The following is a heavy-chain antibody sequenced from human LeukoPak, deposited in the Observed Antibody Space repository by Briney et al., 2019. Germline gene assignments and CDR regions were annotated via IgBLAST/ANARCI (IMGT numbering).Heavy chain of an antibody. J-gene: IGHJ4*02. CDR3: ATETRGSYSEY. D-gene: IGHD1-26*01. V-gene: IGHV3-30*02. Sequence: GGFLRLSCTASGFTFSSSGMNWVRQAPGKGLKWVAFIWFDGSTQYYADSVKGRFTVSRDNSKNTLYLQMNSLRDEDTAVYYCATETRGSYSEYWGQGTLLTVSS. CDR2: IWFDGSTQ. CDR1: GFTFSSSG.